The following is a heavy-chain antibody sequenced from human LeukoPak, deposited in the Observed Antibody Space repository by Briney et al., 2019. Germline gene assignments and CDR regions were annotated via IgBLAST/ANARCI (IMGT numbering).Heavy chain of an antibody. D-gene: IGHD2-2*01. CDR3: ARDWSSFVVVPAAMYY. V-gene: IGHV3-33*01. CDR2: IWYDGSNK. CDR1: VFTFSSYG. J-gene: IGHJ4*02. Sequence: GGSLRLSCAASVFTFSSYGMHWVRQAPGKGLEWVAVIWYDGSNKYYADSVKGRFTISRDNSKNTLYLQMNSLRAEDTAVYYCARDWSSFVVVPAAMYYWGQGTLVTVSS.